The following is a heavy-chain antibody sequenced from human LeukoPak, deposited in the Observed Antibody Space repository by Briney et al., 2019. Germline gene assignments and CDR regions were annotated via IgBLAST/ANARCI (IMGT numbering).Heavy chain of an antibody. CDR1: GGSFSGYY. Sequence: SETLSLTCAVYGGSFSGYYWSWIRQPPGKGLEWIGEINHSGSSTYNPSLKSRVTISVDTSKNQFSLKLSSVTAADTAVYYCARGEDGDYYFQHWGQGTLVTVSS. CDR3: ARGEDGDYYFQH. V-gene: IGHV4-34*01. D-gene: IGHD4-17*01. CDR2: INHSGSS. J-gene: IGHJ1*01.